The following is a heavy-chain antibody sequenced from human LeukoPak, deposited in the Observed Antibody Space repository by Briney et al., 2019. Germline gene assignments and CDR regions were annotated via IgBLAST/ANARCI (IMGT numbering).Heavy chain of an antibody. V-gene: IGHV3-30*01. CDR3: AKLGPLRGYSGYYFDY. J-gene: IGHJ4*02. CDR2: IAYDGTYE. CDR1: GFTFRSYS. Sequence: GRSLRLSCAASGFTFRSYSMHWVRQAPGKGLEWVSVIAYDGTYEYYAASVKGRFTISRDNSKNTLYLQMNSLRAEDTAVYYCAKLGPLRGYSGYYFDYWGQGTLVTVSS. D-gene: IGHD5-12*01.